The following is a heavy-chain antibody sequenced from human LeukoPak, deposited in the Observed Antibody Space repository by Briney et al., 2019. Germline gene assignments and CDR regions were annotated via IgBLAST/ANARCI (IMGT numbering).Heavy chain of an antibody. CDR3: AREVGAFDY. Sequence: PSETLSLTCTVSGGSISSYYWSWIRQPPGKGLEWIGYIYYSGSTNYNPSLKSRVTISVDTSKNQSSLKLSSVTAADTAVYYCAREVGAFDYWGQGTLVTVSS. CDR2: IYYSGST. CDR1: GGSISSYY. D-gene: IGHD1-26*01. J-gene: IGHJ4*02. V-gene: IGHV4-59*01.